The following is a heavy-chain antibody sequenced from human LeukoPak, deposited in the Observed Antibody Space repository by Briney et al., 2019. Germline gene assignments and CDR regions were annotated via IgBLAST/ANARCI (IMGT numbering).Heavy chain of an antibody. CDR2: IYYSGST. CDR3: ARGDSGSYYYYDY. Sequence: SETLSLSCIVSGGSISNNYWSWIRQPPGKGLEWIGYIYYSGSTNYNPSLRSRATISIDTSKNQFSLKLSSVTAADTAVYYCARGDSGSYYYYDYWGQGILVTVSS. J-gene: IGHJ4*02. V-gene: IGHV4-59*01. D-gene: IGHD1-26*01. CDR1: GGSISNNY.